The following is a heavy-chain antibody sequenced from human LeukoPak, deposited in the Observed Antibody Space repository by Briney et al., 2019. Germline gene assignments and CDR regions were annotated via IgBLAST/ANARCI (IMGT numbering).Heavy chain of an antibody. Sequence: GASLKVSCKPSGYTFTSHLLSWVRPAAAQGLAWMGWINPNSGGTNYAQKFQGRVTMTRDTSISTAYMELSRLSSDDTAVYYCARDHEMIVRAHFDYWGQGTLVTVSS. D-gene: IGHD3-22*01. J-gene: IGHJ4*02. CDR2: INPNSGGT. CDR1: GYTFTSHL. CDR3: ARDHEMIVRAHFDY. V-gene: IGHV1-2*02.